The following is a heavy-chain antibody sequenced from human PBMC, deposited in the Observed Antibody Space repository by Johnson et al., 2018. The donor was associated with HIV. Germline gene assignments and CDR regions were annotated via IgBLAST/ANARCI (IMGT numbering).Heavy chain of an antibody. CDR1: GFTFSSYA. D-gene: IGHD3-10*01. CDR3: ARELGDYYGSGRGVPAFDI. CDR2: ISYDGSNK. J-gene: IGHJ3*02. Sequence: QVQLVESGGGVVQPGRSLRLSCAASGFTFSSYAMHWVRQATGKGLEWLAVISYDGSNKYYADSVKGRFTISRDNSKNTLYLQMNSLRAEDTAVYYCARELGDYYGSGRGVPAFDIWGQGTMVTVSS. V-gene: IGHV3-30*14.